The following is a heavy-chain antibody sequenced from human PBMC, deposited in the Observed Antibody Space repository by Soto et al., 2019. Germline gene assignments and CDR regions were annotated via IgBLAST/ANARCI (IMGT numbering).Heavy chain of an antibody. D-gene: IGHD3-10*01. CDR2: ISSSSSTI. Sequence: EVQLVESGGGLVQPGGSLRLSCAASGFTFSSYSMNWVRQAPGKGLEWVSYISSSSSTIYYADSVKGRLTIASDNEQNVQYLHMNSLSDEDTAVYYCARDGSVDYWGQGTLVTVSS. CDR3: ARDGSVDY. J-gene: IGHJ4*02. V-gene: IGHV3-48*02. CDR1: GFTFSSYS.